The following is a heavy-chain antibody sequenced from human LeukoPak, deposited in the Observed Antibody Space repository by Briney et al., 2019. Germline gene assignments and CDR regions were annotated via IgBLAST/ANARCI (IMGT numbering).Heavy chain of an antibody. V-gene: IGHV3-21*01. CDR2: ISSSSSYI. CDR3: ARVALKGPAVYFDY. Sequence: GGSLRLSCAASGFTFSSYSMNLVRQAPWKGLEWVSSISSSSSYIYYADSVKGRFTISRDNAKNSLYLQMNSLRAEDTAVYYCARVALKGPAVYFDYWGQGTLVTVSS. CDR1: GFTFSSYS. J-gene: IGHJ4*02.